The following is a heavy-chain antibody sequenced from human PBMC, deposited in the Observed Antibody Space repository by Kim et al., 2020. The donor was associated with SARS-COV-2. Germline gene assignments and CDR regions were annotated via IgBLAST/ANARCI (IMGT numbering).Heavy chain of an antibody. V-gene: IGHV1-69*13. Sequence: SVKVSCKASGGTFSSYAISWVRQAPGQGLEWMGGIIPIFGTANYAQKFQGRVTITADESTSTAYMELSSLRSEDTAVYYCARAHPDDSSGYYFHYFDYWGQGTLVTVSS. J-gene: IGHJ4*02. CDR1: GGTFSSYA. CDR3: ARAHPDDSSGYYFHYFDY. D-gene: IGHD3-22*01. CDR2: IIPIFGTA.